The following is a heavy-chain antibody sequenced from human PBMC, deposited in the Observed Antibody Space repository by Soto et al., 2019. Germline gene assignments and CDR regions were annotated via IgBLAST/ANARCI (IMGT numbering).Heavy chain of an antibody. CDR1: GGSISSSSYY. D-gene: IGHD3-10*01. J-gene: IGHJ4*02. CDR3: ARALEVGEFDY. CDR2: IYYSGST. V-gene: IGHV4-39*01. Sequence: SETLSLTCTVSGGSISSSSYYWGWIRQPPGKGLEWIGSIYYSGSTYYNPSLKSRVTISVDTSKNQFSLKLSSVTAADTAVYYCARALEVGEFDYWGQGTLVTVSS.